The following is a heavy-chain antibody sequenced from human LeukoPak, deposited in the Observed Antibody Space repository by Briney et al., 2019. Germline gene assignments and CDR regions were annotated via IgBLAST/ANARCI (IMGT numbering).Heavy chain of an antibody. V-gene: IGHV3-7*01. CDR3: AREGGRVEAGWYYYYYMDV. CDR2: IKQDGSEK. Sequence: GGSLRLSCAASGFTFSSYWMSWVRQAPGKGLEWVANIKQDGSEKYYVDSVKGRFTISRDNAKNSLYLQMNSLRAEDTAVYYCAREGGRVEAGWYYYYYMDVWGKGTTVTISS. CDR1: GFTFSSYW. D-gene: IGHD6-19*01. J-gene: IGHJ6*03.